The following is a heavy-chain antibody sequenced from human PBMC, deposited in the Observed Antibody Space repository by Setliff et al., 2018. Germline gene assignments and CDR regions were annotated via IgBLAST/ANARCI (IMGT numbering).Heavy chain of an antibody. CDR3: TRDTNIVVVPPHRTAFDI. Sequence: ASVKVPCKASGYTFSTYGIAWVRQAPGQGLEWMGWISPYNGYILYAHKFQGRVTMTTDTSTGTADMELRNLRSDDTAVYYCTRDTNIVVVPPHRTAFDIWGQGTMVTVSS. D-gene: IGHD2-2*01. V-gene: IGHV1-18*01. J-gene: IGHJ3*02. CDR1: GYTFSTYG. CDR2: ISPYNGYI.